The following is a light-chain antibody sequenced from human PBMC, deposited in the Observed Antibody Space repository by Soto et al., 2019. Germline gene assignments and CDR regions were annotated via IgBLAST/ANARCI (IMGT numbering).Light chain of an antibody. CDR2: RDI. Sequence: QSVLTQPPSASGTPGQTVTITCSGSSSNIGSDYVFWYQQLPGTAPRLLIYRDIQRPSGVPDRFSGSKSGNTASLTVSALQAEDEADYYCSSYTDRKNLVFGTGTKVTVL. CDR3: SSYTDRKNLV. J-gene: IGLJ1*01. CDR1: SSNIGSDY. V-gene: IGLV1-47*01.